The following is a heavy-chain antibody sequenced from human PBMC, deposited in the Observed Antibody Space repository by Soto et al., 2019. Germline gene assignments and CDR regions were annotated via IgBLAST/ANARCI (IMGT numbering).Heavy chain of an antibody. D-gene: IGHD2-15*01. CDR3: ARDPQYRSGGSCFGWFDP. J-gene: IGHJ5*02. CDR2: ISAYNGNT. CDR1: GYTFTSYG. V-gene: IGHV1-18*01. Sequence: QVPLVQSGAEVKKPGASVKVSCKASGYTFTSYGISWVRQAPGQGLEWMGWISAYNGNTNYAQKLQGRVTMTTDTSTSTAYMELRSLRSVDTAVYYCARDPQYRSGGSCFGWFDPWGQGTLVTVSS.